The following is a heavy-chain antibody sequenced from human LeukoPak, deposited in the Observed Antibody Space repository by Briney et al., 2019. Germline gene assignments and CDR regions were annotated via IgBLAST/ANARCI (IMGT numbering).Heavy chain of an antibody. CDR1: GFTFSSYA. CDR3: AKDTDYDILTGYYGHY. J-gene: IGHJ4*02. CDR2: ISGSGGST. Sequence: PGGSLRLSCAASGFTFSSYAMSWVRQAPGKGLEWVSAISGSGGSTYYADSVKGRFTISRDNSKNTLYLQMNSLRAEDTAVYYCAKDTDYDILTGYYGHYWGQGTLVTVSS. D-gene: IGHD3-9*01. V-gene: IGHV3-23*01.